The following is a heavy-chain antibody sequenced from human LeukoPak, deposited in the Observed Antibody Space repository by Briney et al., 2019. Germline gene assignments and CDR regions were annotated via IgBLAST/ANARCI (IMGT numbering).Heavy chain of an antibody. CDR3: ARGVDDYGDYAYYYYYMDV. J-gene: IGHJ6*03. CDR1: GYTFTGYY. CDR2: INPNSGNT. D-gene: IGHD4-17*01. V-gene: IGHV1-18*04. Sequence: ASVKVSCKASGYTFTGYYMHWVRQAPGQGLEWMGWINPNSGNTNYAQKLQGRVTMTTDTSTSTAYMELRSLRSEDTAVYYCARGVDDYGDYAYYYYYMDVWGKGTTVTVSS.